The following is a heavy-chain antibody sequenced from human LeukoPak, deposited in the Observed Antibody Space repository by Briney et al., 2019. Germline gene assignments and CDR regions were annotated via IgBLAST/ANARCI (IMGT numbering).Heavy chain of an antibody. CDR2: FDPEDGET. V-gene: IGHV1-24*01. J-gene: IGHJ3*02. Sequence: GASVKVSCKVSGYTLTELSMHWVRQAPGKGLEWMGGFDPEDGETIYAQKFQGRVTMTEDTSTDTAYMELSSLRSEDTAVYYCATDLTSIAVGVNRDAFDIWGQGTMVTVSS. D-gene: IGHD6-19*01. CDR3: ATDLTSIAVGVNRDAFDI. CDR1: GYTLTELS.